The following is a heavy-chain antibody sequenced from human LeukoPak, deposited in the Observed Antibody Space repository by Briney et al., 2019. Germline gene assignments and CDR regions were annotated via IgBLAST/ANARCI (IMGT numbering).Heavy chain of an antibody. Sequence: GASVKVSCKASGYTFTSYDINWVRQATGQGLEWMGWMNPNSGNTGYAQKFQGRVTMTRNTSISTAYMELSSLRSEDTAVYYCARDRRFLEWLPEHRRYYGMDVWGQGTTVTVSS. J-gene: IGHJ6*02. CDR3: ARDRRFLEWLPEHRRYYGMDV. V-gene: IGHV1-8*01. D-gene: IGHD3-3*01. CDR2: MNPNSGNT. CDR1: GYTFTSYD.